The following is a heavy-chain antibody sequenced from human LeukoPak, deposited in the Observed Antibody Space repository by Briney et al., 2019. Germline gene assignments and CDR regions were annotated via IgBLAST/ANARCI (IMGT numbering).Heavy chain of an antibody. J-gene: IGHJ4*02. V-gene: IGHV3-7*01. CDR1: GFTFSSYS. Sequence: PGGSLRLSCAASGFTFSSYSMNWVRQAPGKGLEWVANIKQDGSGTYYVDSVKGRFTISRDNAKNSLSLQMNSLRAEDTAVYYCARQRGSGCLDYWGQGTLVTVSS. CDR2: IKQDGSGT. D-gene: IGHD6-19*01. CDR3: ARQRGSGCLDY.